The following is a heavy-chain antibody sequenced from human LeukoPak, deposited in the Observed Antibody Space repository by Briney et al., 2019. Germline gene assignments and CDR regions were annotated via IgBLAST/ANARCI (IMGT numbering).Heavy chain of an antibody. CDR3: AKGTRHSSSWFLFDY. Sequence: GSLRLSCAASGFTFSSYAMSWVRQAPGKGLEWVSSISGSGGSTYYADSVKGRFTISRDNSKNTLYLQMNSLRGDDTAVYYCAKGTRHSSSWFLFDYWGQGTLVTASS. CDR1: GFTFSSYA. J-gene: IGHJ4*02. D-gene: IGHD6-13*01. CDR2: ISGSGGST. V-gene: IGHV3-23*01.